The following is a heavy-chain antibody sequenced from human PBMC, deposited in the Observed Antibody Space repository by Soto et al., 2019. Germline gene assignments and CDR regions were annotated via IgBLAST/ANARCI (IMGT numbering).Heavy chain of an antibody. Sequence: QVQLQESGPGLVKPSETLSLTCSVSGGSVSSGSYYWSWIRQPPGKGLEWIGYIYYSGSTNYNPSLKSRVTISLDTSKNQFSLKLRSVTAADTAVYYCARGNFYGDYVGFDFWGQGTLVTVSS. D-gene: IGHD4-17*01. CDR1: GGSVSSGSYY. CDR2: IYYSGST. CDR3: ARGNFYGDYVGFDF. J-gene: IGHJ4*02. V-gene: IGHV4-61*01.